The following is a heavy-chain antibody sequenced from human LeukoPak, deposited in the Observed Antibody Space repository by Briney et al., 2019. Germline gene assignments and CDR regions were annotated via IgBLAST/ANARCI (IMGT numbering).Heavy chain of an antibody. J-gene: IGHJ5*02. D-gene: IGHD3-10*01. Sequence: ASVKVSCKASGYTFTSYYMHWVRQAPGQGLEWMGIINPSGGSTSYAQKFQGRVTMTRDTSTSTVHMELSSLRSEDTAVYYCARAPKSGSGSLEGSWFDPWGQGTLVTVSS. CDR2: INPSGGST. CDR1: GYTFTSYY. CDR3: ARAPKSGSGSLEGSWFDP. V-gene: IGHV1-46*01.